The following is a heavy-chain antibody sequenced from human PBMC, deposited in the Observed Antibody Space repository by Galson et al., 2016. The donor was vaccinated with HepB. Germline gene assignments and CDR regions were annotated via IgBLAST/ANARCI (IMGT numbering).Heavy chain of an antibody. D-gene: IGHD2-2*01. CDR2: IYHTGTS. J-gene: IGHJ5*01. CDR1: GASISASNW. Sequence: SETLSLTCAVYGASISASNWWTWVRQAPGTGLEWIGEIYHTGTSNNNPSLLSRFTMSIDNSRNLFPLNLNSVTAADTAVYYCARASIFPGARMVFDSWGQGILVTVSS. CDR3: ARASIFPGARMVFDS. V-gene: IGHV4-4*02.